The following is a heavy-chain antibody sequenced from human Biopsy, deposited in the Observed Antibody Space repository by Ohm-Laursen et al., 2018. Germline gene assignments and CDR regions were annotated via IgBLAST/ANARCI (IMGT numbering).Heavy chain of an antibody. V-gene: IGHV1-8*01. D-gene: IGHD6-6*01. CDR3: ARGYSRRVSIFEASIYWFDT. CDR1: GYSFSTYD. CDR2: MIPSSGKT. J-gene: IGHJ5*02. Sequence: SVKVSCKASGYSFSTYDANWVRQARGQGLEWMGWMIPSSGKTGYAQRFQGRVTLTMNTSISTAYMELSGLRSEDTAVYFCARGYSRRVSIFEASIYWFDTWGQGTLVTVSS.